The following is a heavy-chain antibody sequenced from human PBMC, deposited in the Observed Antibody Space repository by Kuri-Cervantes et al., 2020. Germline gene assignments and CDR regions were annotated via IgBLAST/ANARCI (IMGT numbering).Heavy chain of an antibody. CDR3: ARLGLNMVRGVILYFQH. D-gene: IGHD3-10*01. V-gene: IGHV1-2*02. Sequence: ASVKVSCKASGYTFTSYDINWVRQATGQGLEWMGWMNPNSGGTNYAQKFQGRVTMPRDTSISTAYMELSRLRSDDTAVYYCARLGLNMVRGVILYFQHWGQSTLVTVSS. CDR1: GYTFTSYD. J-gene: IGHJ1*01. CDR2: MNPNSGGT.